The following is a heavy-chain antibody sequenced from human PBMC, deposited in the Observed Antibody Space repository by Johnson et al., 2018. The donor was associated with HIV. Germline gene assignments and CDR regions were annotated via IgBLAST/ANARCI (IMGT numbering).Heavy chain of an antibody. CDR3: GGVRLMGAFDI. CDR2: IKQERSEK. D-gene: IGHD2-8*01. Sequence: VQLVESGGGLVQPGGSLRLSCAASGFRFSSYWMSWVRQAPGKGLEWVANIKQERSEKYHLDSVKGRFTLSRDHAKNPLYLQMNSLRAEETAVYYCGGVRLMGAFDIWGQGTMVTVSS. V-gene: IGHV3-7*04. J-gene: IGHJ3*02. CDR1: GFRFSSYW.